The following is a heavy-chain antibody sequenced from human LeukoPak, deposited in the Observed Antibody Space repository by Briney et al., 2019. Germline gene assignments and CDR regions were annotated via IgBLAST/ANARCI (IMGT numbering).Heavy chain of an antibody. CDR3: ARGAASAGGYAYY. CDR2: IYYSGST. J-gene: IGHJ4*02. V-gene: IGHV4-31*03. CDR1: GGSISSGGYY. D-gene: IGHD3-16*01. Sequence: SQTLSLTCTVSGGSISSGGYYWSWIRQHPGKGLEWIGYIYYSGSTYYNPSLKSRVTISVDTSKNQFSLKLSSVTAADTAVYYCARGAASAGGYAYYWGQGTLVTVSS.